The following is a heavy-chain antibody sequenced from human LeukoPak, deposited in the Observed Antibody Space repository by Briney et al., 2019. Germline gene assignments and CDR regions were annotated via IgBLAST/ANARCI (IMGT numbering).Heavy chain of an antibody. CDR3: ARDRFGAFDY. V-gene: IGHV3-30-3*01. CDR2: ISYDGSNK. CDR1: GFTFSSYA. J-gene: IGHJ4*02. Sequence: GGSLRLSCAASGFTFSSYAMHWVRQAPGKGLEWVAVISYDGSNKYYAGSVKGRFTISRDNSKNTLYLQMNSLRAEDTAVYCCARDRFGAFDYWGQGTLVTVSS. D-gene: IGHD3-10*01.